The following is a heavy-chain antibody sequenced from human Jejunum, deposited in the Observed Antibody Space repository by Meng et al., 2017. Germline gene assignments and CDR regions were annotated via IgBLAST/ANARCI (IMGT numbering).Heavy chain of an antibody. CDR1: AYTFTNYD. Sequence: QVQLVQSGSRSKKPGASVKVSCMASAYTFTNYDINWVRQAPGQGLEWMGWINTKTGNPMYAQGFTGRFVFSLDTSVSTAHLHISTLTPEDTAVYYCATSGGGFDYWGQGTLVTVSS. CDR3: ATSGGGFDY. CDR2: INTKTGNP. D-gene: IGHD1-26*01. V-gene: IGHV7-4-1*02. J-gene: IGHJ4*02.